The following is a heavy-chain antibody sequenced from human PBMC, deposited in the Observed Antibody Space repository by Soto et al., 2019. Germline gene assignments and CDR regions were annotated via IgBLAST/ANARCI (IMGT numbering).Heavy chain of an antibody. Sequence: SETLSLTCAVYGGSFSGYYWSWIRQPPGKGLEWIGEINHSGSTNYNPSLKSRVTISVDTSKNQFSLKLSSVTAADTAVYYCARTYDSSGYYYLGWFDPWGQGTLVTVSS. J-gene: IGHJ5*02. CDR1: GGSFSGYY. V-gene: IGHV4-34*01. CDR2: INHSGST. CDR3: ARTYDSSGYYYLGWFDP. D-gene: IGHD3-22*01.